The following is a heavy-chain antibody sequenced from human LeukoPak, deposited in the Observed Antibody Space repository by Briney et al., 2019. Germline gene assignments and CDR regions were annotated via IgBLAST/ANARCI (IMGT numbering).Heavy chain of an antibody. CDR2: ISGSSTYI. CDR3: ARDMGHYYDSSGAVDF. V-gene: IGHV3-21*01. Sequence: GGSLRLSCAASGFTFSICSMNWVRQAPGKGLEWVSSISGSSTYIYYADSVKGRFTISRDNAKNSLYLQMNSLRAEDTAVYYCARDMGHYYDSSGAVDFWGQGTLVTVSS. J-gene: IGHJ4*02. D-gene: IGHD3-22*01. CDR1: GFTFSICS.